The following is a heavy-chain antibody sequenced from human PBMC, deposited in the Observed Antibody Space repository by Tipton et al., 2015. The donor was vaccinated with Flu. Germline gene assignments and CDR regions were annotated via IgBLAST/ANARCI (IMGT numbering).Heavy chain of an antibody. CDR2: ISYDGSDK. D-gene: IGHD3-9*01. J-gene: IGHJ4*02. V-gene: IGHV3-30*18. CDR3: AKDIFRVAGLLDH. Sequence: CAASRFTFSSYGMHWVRQAPGKGLEWVAVISYDGSDKYYADSVKGRFTISRDNSKNTLYLQMNSLRPEDTAVYYCAKDIFRVAGLLDHWGQGTLVTVSS. CDR1: RFTFSSYG.